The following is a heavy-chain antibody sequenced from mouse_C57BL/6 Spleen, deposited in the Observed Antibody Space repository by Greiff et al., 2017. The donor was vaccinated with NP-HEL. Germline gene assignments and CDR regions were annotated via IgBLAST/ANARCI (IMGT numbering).Heavy chain of an antibody. D-gene: IGHD1-1*01. J-gene: IGHJ1*03. Sequence: QVQLKQPGAELVMPGASVKLSCKASGYTFTSYWMHWVKQRPGQGLEWIGEIDPSDSYTNYNQKFKGKSTLTVDKSSSTAYMQLSSLTSEDSAVYYGARLFTTVVATDWYFDVWGTGTTVTVSS. CDR2: IDPSDSYT. CDR1: GYTFTSYW. CDR3: ARLFTTVVATDWYFDV. V-gene: IGHV1-69*01.